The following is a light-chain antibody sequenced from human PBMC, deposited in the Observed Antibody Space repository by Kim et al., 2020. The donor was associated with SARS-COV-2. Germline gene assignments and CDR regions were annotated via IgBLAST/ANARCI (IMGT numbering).Light chain of an antibody. J-gene: IGKJ1*01. CDR3: QQRSTWPWT. Sequence: EVVLTQSPATLSLSPGERAILSCRASQSVTTFLAWYQQKPGQAPRLLIYNASNRATGIPARFTGGGYGTDFSLTISSLDPDDFAVYYCQQRSTWPWTFCQGTKVDIK. V-gene: IGKV3-11*01. CDR1: QSVTTF. CDR2: NAS.